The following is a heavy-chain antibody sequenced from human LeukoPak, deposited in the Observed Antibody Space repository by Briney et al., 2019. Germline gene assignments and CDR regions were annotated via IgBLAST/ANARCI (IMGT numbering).Heavy chain of an antibody. J-gene: IGHJ4*02. CDR2: IYYSGGT. CDR3: ASYGDYVLLY. CDR1: GGSISSYY. V-gene: IGHV4-59*01. Sequence: SETLSLTCTVSGGSISSYYWSWIRQPPGKGLEWIGYIYYSGGTNYNPSLKSRVTISVDTSKNQFSLRLSSVTAADTAVYYCASYGDYVLLYWGQGTLVTVSS. D-gene: IGHD4-17*01.